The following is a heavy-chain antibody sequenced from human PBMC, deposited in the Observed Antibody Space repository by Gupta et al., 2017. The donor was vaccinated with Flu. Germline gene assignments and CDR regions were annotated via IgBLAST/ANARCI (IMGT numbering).Heavy chain of an antibody. CDR3: ARAILASRPVGSNNYYYYQLDV. CDR2: IIPIFGTT. Sequence: RQAPGQGLEWMGGIIPIFGTTHYAQKFLGRATISADESATTGYMELSSLRAEDTAVYYCARAILASRPVGSNNYYYYQLDVWGQGTTVTVSS. D-gene: IGHD6-6*01. V-gene: IGHV1-69*01. J-gene: IGHJ6*02.